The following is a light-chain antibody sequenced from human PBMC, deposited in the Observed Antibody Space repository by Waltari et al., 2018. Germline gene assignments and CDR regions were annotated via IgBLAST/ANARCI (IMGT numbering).Light chain of an antibody. CDR3: QQYNSFPWT. CDR2: KAS. J-gene: IGKJ1*01. Sequence: DIQMTQSPSTLSASVGDRVTITCRASQNINYWLAWYQQKPGKAPNLLIYKASSLESGVPTRFSGSGSGTEFTHTISSLQPGDFATYYCQQYNSFPWTFGQGTKVEIK. V-gene: IGKV1-5*03. CDR1: QNINYW.